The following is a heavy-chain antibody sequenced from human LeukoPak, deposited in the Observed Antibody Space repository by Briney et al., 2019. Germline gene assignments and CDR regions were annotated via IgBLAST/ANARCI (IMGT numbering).Heavy chain of an antibody. CDR3: ATDLSFLGFPGY. CDR1: GYTLTELS. J-gene: IGHJ4*02. Sequence: ASVKVSCKVSGYTLTELSMPWVRQAPGKGLEWMGGFDPEDGETIYAQKFQGRVTMTEDTSTDTAYMELSSLRSEDTAVYYCATDLSFLGFPGYWGQGTLVTVSS. CDR2: FDPEDGET. D-gene: IGHD2-21*01. V-gene: IGHV1-24*01.